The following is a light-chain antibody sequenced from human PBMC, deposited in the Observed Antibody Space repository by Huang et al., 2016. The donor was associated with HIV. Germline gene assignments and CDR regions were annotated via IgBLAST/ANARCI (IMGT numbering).Light chain of an antibody. CDR3: QQYNSYSMT. Sequence: DIQMTQSPSTLSASVGDRVTITCRASQSISTWLAWYQQKPGQAPKFLIYKASSLQSGVPSRFSGSGSGTEFTLTSSSLQPDDFATYYCQQYNSYSMTFGQGTRLDVK. CDR1: QSISTW. CDR2: KAS. V-gene: IGKV1-5*03. J-gene: IGKJ5*01.